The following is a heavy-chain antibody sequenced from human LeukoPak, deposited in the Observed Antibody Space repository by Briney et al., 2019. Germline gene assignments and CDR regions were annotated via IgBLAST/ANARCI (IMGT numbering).Heavy chain of an antibody. D-gene: IGHD6-13*01. V-gene: IGHV3-53*04. J-gene: IGHJ4*02. CDR3: ARETGYSSSWYGS. Sequence: PGGSLRLSCAASGFTVSSNYMSWVRQAPGKGLEWVSVIYSGGSTYYADSVKGRFTISRHNSKNTLYLQMNSLRAEDTAVYYCARETGYSSSWYGSWGQGTLVTVSS. CDR1: GFTVSSNY. CDR2: IYSGGST.